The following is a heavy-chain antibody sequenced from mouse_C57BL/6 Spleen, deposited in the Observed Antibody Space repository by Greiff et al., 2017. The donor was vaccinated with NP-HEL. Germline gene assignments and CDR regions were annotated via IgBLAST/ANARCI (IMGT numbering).Heavy chain of an antibody. J-gene: IGHJ2*01. V-gene: IGHV14-3*01. D-gene: IGHD1-1*01. Sequence: EVQRVESVAELVRPGASVKLSCTASGFNIKNNYMHWVKQRPEQGLEWIGRIDPANGNTKYAPKFQGKATITADTSSNTAYLQLSSLTSEYTAIYYCASYYYGNYFDYWGQGTTLTVSS. CDR3: ASYYYGNYFDY. CDR1: GFNIKNNY. CDR2: IDPANGNT.